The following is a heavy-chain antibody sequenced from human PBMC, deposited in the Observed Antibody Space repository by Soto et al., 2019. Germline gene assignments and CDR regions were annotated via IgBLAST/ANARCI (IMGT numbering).Heavy chain of an antibody. J-gene: IGHJ5*02. V-gene: IGHV4-59*01. CDR2: IYYSGST. Sequence: SETLSLTCTVSGGSISSYYWSWIRQPPGKGLEWIGYIYYSGSTNYNPSLKSRVTISVDTSKNQFSLKLSSVTAADTAVYYCARATELLWFGGWFDPWGQGTLVTVSS. CDR3: ARATELLWFGGWFDP. D-gene: IGHD3-10*01. CDR1: GGSISSYY.